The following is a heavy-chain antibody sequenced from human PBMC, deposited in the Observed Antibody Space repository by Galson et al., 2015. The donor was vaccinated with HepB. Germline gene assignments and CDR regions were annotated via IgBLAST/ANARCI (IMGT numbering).Heavy chain of an antibody. CDR3: TRVESRRGNAFDM. J-gene: IGHJ3*02. D-gene: IGHD3-10*01. Sequence: SETLSLTCTVSGGSVSSGPYYWSWIRQPPGKGLEWIGYIYYTGTTSYSPSLKSRVTILIDTSKNQFSLGLSSVTAADTAVYYCTRVESRRGNAFDMWGQGTMVTVSS. CDR2: IYYTGTT. CDR1: GGSVSSGPYY. V-gene: IGHV4-61*01.